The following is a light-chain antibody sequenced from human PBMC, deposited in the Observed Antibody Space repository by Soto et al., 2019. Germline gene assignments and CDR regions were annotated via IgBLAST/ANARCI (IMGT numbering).Light chain of an antibody. Sequence: EVVLTQSPDTLSLSPGERATLYCRASQSVRNSYLAWYQQKPGQAPRLLIYAASTRATGIPDRFSGSGSGTDFTLTISRLEPEDFAVYYCQQYGSSGTFGQGTKVDIK. J-gene: IGKJ1*01. CDR3: QQYGSSGT. CDR2: AAS. V-gene: IGKV3-20*01. CDR1: QSVRNSY.